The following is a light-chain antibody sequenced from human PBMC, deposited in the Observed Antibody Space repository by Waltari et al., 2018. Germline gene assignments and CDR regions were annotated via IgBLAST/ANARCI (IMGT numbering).Light chain of an antibody. CDR1: KSLLHSNGYNY. J-gene: IGKJ1*01. Sequence: DIVVTQSPLSLPVTPGEPASISCRSRKSLLHSNGYNYLEWYLQKPWQSPQLLIYLGSNRASGVPDRFSGSGSGTDFTLKISRVEAEDVGVYYCMQSLRALWTFGQGTKVEIK. CDR3: MQSLRALWT. V-gene: IGKV2-28*01. CDR2: LGS.